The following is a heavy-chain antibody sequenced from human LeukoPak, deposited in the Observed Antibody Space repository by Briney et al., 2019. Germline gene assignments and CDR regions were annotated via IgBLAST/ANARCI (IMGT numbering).Heavy chain of an antibody. CDR2: INHSGST. Sequence: SETLSLTCAVYGGSFSGYYWSWIRQPPGKGLEWIGEINHSGSTNYNPSLKSRVTISVDTSKNQFSLELSSVAAADTAVYYCARFGIVGAKYWFDPWGQGTLVTVSS. J-gene: IGHJ5*02. D-gene: IGHD1-26*01. CDR3: ARFGIVGAKYWFDP. V-gene: IGHV4-34*01. CDR1: GGSFSGYY.